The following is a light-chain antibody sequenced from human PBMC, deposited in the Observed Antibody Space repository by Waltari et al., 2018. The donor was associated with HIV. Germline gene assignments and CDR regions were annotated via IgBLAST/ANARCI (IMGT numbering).Light chain of an antibody. J-gene: IGLJ2*01. Sequence: QPVLTQPPSASGTPGQRVTIPRPGRSSTVGRNSVIWYRQVPGPAPNLLIYKTNQRPSGVPDRFPGSKPGTSSSLPISGLQSDDESVYCCAAWDDSLNGPLFGGGTQLTVL. CDR3: AAWDDSLNGPL. CDR1: SSTVGRNS. CDR2: KTN. V-gene: IGLV1-44*01.